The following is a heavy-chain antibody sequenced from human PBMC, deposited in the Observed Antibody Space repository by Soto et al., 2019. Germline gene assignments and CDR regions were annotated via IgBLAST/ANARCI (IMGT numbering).Heavy chain of an antibody. CDR1: GGSISSYY. Sequence: SETLSLTCTVPGGSISSYYWSWIRQSPGKGLEWIGYIYYSGSTNYNPSLKSRVTISVDTSNKQFCLKLSSVLAADTAVYYCARLPFSGRLPLGFDYWVQGTLVTVSS. CDR2: IYYSGST. CDR3: ARLPFSGRLPLGFDY. J-gene: IGHJ4*02. V-gene: IGHV4-59*08. D-gene: IGHD1-26*01.